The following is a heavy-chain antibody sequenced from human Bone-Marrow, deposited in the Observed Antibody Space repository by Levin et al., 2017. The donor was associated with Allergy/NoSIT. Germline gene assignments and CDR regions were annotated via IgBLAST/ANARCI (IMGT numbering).Heavy chain of an antibody. J-gene: IGHJ3*02. V-gene: IGHV4-39*01. CDR3: VRPGWGQGTSSWSSFES. CDR2: IYYSGST. D-gene: IGHD6-13*01. CDR1: GGSISSSSSHY. Sequence: SETLSLTCTVSGGSISSSSSHYWGCIRQPPGKGLEWIASIYYSGSTYYRPSLKSRGTISGDTSKKRFSLKLNSVTAADTAVYYCVRPGWGQGTSSWSSFESWGRGTMVTVSS.